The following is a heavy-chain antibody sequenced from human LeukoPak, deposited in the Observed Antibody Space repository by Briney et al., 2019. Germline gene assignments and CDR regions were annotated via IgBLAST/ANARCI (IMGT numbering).Heavy chain of an antibody. CDR2: IRASDGST. CDR1: GFTFSTYA. CDR3: AKGGRWLQLHDY. V-gene: IGHV3-23*01. J-gene: IGHJ4*02. D-gene: IGHD5-24*01. Sequence: GGSLRLSCAASGFTFSTYAMSWVRQAPGKGLEWVSGIRASDGSTYYADSVKGRFTISRDNSKNTLYLQMNSLRAEDTAVYYCAKGGRWLQLHDYWGQGTLVTVSS.